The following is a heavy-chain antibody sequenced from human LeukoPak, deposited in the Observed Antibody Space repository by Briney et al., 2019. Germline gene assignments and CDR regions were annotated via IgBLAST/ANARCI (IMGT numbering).Heavy chain of an antibody. Sequence: PGGSLRLSCAASGFTFSSFAMSWVRQTPGKGLEWVSIIGAGGSKTYYADSVKGRFTISRDNSKNTLYLQMNSLRAEDTAVYYCAKERVRSSGPYFDYWGQGTLVTVSS. V-gene: IGHV3-23*01. J-gene: IGHJ4*02. CDR1: GFTFSSFA. CDR3: AKERVRSSGPYFDY. D-gene: IGHD5-18*01. CDR2: IGAGGSKT.